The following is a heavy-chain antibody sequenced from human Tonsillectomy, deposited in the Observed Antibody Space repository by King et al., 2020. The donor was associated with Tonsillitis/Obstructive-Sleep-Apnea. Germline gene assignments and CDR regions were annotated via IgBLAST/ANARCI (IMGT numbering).Heavy chain of an antibody. Sequence: VQLVESGGGVVQPGRSLRLSCAASGFTFSSYAMHWVRQAPGKGLEWVAVISYDGSNKYYADSVKGRFTISRDNSKNTLYMQMNSLRAEDTAVYYCARDGVVPDAIYYYYHMDVWGKGTTVTVSS. J-gene: IGHJ6*03. CDR3: ARDGVVPDAIYYYYHMDV. CDR1: GFTFSSYA. V-gene: IGHV3-30*04. CDR2: ISYDGSNK. D-gene: IGHD2-2*01.